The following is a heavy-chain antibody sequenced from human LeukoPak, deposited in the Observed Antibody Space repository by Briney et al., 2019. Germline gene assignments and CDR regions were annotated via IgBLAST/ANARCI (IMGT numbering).Heavy chain of an antibody. D-gene: IGHD3-22*01. CDR2: TYYRSKWYN. CDR3: ARGPFQRVVDVELFDY. J-gene: IGHJ4*02. Sequence: SQTLSLTCAISGDSVSSNSAAWNWIRQSPSRGLEWLGRTYYRSKWYNDYAVSVKSRITVNPDTSKNQFSLQLNSVTAADTAVYYCARGPFQRVVDVELFDYWGQGTLVTVSS. V-gene: IGHV6-1*01. CDR1: GDSVSSNSAA.